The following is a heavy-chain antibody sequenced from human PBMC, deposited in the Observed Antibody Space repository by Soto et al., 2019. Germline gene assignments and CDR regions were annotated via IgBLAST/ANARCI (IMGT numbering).Heavy chain of an antibody. CDR3: ADSTSYSSYEY. D-gene: IGHD3-22*01. J-gene: IGHJ4*02. CDR2: INAGNGNT. V-gene: IGHV1-3*01. Sequence: ASVKVSFKASGYSFTSYAMHWVRQAPGQRLEWMGWINAGNGNTKYSQKFQGRVTITRDTSASTAYMELSSLRSEDTAVYYCADSTSYSSYEYWGQGTLVTVSS. CDR1: GYSFTSYA.